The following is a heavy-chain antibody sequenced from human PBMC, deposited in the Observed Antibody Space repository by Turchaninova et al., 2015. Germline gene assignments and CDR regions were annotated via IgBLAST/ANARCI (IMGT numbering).Heavy chain of an antibody. CDR2: IYYTGST. J-gene: IGHJ4*02. D-gene: IGHD4-23*01. Sequence: QVQLPASGPGLVKPSQTLYLTCTVSGGAISRCGYYWSWLRQHPGKGLEWIGCIYYTGSTYYNPSRKSRVTISVDTSKNQFSLKLSSVTAADTAVYYCARAGTVEAHFDYWGQGTLVTVSS. CDR3: ARAGTVEAHFDY. V-gene: IGHV4-31*03. CDR1: GGAISRCGYY.